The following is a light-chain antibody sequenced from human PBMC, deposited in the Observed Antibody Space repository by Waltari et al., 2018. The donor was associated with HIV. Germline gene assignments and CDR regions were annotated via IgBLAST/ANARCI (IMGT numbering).Light chain of an antibody. CDR1: TSDVGGYDF. CDR3: TSYAGDTNYLV. CDR2: DVT. Sequence: QSALTQPPSASGSPGQSVTISCTGTTSDVGGYDFVSWYQHRAGKVPICVSYDVTKRPSGVPDRFSGSNAGNTASLTVTGLRAEDEADYYCTSYAGDTNYLVFGTGTKVTVL. J-gene: IGLJ1*01. V-gene: IGLV2-8*01.